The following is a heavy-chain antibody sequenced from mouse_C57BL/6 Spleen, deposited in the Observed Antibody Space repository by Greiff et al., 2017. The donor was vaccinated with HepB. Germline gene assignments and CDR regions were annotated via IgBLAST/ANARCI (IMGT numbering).Heavy chain of an antibody. CDR2: IYPRSGNT. CDR3: ARYYGSPAWFAY. D-gene: IGHD1-1*01. J-gene: IGHJ3*01. V-gene: IGHV1-81*01. Sequence: QVQLKQSGAELARPGASVKLSCKASGYTFTSYGISWVKQRTGQGLEWIGEIYPRSGNTYYNEKFKGKATLTADKSSSTAYMELRSLTSEDSAVYFCARYYGSPAWFAYWGQGTLVTVSA. CDR1: GYTFTSYG.